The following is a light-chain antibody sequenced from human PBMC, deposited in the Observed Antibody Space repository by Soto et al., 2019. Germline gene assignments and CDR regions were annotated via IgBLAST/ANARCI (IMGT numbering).Light chain of an antibody. CDR1: QSVSGW. J-gene: IGKJ1*01. Sequence: DSQMTQSPSTLSASVGDRVTVTLRASQSVSGWLAWYQQKPGEAPKLLIYDASALPRGVPSRFSGSGYGTKFNLTIASLQTDDFATYYCQQYETFSGTFGPGTKVDIK. CDR3: QQYETFSGT. CDR2: DAS. V-gene: IGKV1-5*01.